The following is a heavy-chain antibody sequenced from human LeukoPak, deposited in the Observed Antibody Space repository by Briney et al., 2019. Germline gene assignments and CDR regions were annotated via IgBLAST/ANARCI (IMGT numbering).Heavy chain of an antibody. V-gene: IGHV3-53*01. D-gene: IGHD3-22*01. CDR3: ARGQGPDGYYYDSSGFEEDY. J-gene: IGHJ4*02. Sequence: PGGSLRLSCAASGFTVSSNYMSWVRQAPGKGLEWVSVIYSGGSTYYADSVKGRFTISRDNSKNTLYLQMNSLRAEDTAVYYCARGQGPDGYYYDSSGFEEDYWGQGTLVTVSS. CDR1: GFTVSSNY. CDR2: IYSGGST.